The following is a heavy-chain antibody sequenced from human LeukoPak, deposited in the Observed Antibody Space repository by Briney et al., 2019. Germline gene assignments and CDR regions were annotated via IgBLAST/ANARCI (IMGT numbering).Heavy chain of an antibody. Sequence: SETLSLPCTVSGASISSYYWRWIRQPPGKGLEWIGYICHTGSSISNASLKSRVTISVDTSKTQFSLKRRSVTAADTAVYYCARVAYGSGSQTFYYYGMDVWGQGTTVTVSS. CDR3: ARVAYGSGSQTFYYYGMDV. CDR2: ICHTGSS. D-gene: IGHD3-10*01. J-gene: IGHJ6*02. V-gene: IGHV4-59*13. CDR1: GASISSYY.